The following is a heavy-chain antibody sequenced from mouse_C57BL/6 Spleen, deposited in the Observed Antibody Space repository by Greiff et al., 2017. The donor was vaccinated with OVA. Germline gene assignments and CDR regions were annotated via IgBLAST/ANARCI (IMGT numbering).Heavy chain of an antibody. V-gene: IGHV3-6*01. CDR1: GYSITSGYY. CDR2: ISYDGSN. J-gene: IGHJ4*01. CDR3: ARVGEDYYGSSPLYAMDY. Sequence: ESGPGLVKPSQSLSLTCSVTGYSITSGYYWNWIRQFPGNKLEWMGYISYDGSNNYNPSLKNRISITRDTSKNQFFLKLNSVTTEDTATYYCARVGEDYYGSSPLYAMDYWGQGTSVTVSS. D-gene: IGHD1-1*01.